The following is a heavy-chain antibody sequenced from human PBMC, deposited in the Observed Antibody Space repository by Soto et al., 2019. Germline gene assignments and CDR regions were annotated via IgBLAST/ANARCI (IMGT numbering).Heavy chain of an antibody. CDR1: GGSISSYY. CDR2: IYYSGST. J-gene: IGHJ4*02. CDR3: ARGIAAAGGSDY. D-gene: IGHD6-13*01. V-gene: IGHV4-59*01. Sequence: KASETLSLTCTVSGGSISSYYWSWIRQPPGKGLEWIGYIYYSGSTNYNPSLKSRVTISVDTSKNQFSLKLSSVTAADTAVYYCARGIAAAGGSDYWGQGTLVTVSS.